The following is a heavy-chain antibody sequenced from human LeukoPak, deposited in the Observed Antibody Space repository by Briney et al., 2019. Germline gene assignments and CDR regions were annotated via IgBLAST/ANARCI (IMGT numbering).Heavy chain of an antibody. D-gene: IGHD6-19*01. CDR1: GFTFSSYA. V-gene: IGHV3-30*04. Sequence: QPGRSLRLSCAASGFTFSSYAMHWVRQAPGKGLEWVAVISYDGSNKYYADSVKGRFTISRDISKNTLYLQMNSLRAEDTAVYYCAKDEGSGWYYFDYWGQGSLVTVSS. CDR2: ISYDGSNK. J-gene: IGHJ4*02. CDR3: AKDEGSGWYYFDY.